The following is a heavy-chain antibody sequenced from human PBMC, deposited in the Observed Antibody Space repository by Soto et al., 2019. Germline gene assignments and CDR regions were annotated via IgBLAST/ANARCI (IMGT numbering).Heavy chain of an antibody. J-gene: IGHJ6*02. CDR2: ISGSGGSS. D-gene: IGHD3-3*01. CDR1: GFTFSSYA. V-gene: IGHV3-23*01. CDR3: AKDLESGIFGVVDRLDYYYGMDV. Sequence: EVQLLESGGGLVQPGGSLRLSCAASGFTFSSYAMSWVRQAPGKGLEWVSAISGSGGSSYYADSVKGRFTISRDNSKNTLYLQMNSLRAEDTAVYYCAKDLESGIFGVVDRLDYYYGMDVWGQGTTVTVSS.